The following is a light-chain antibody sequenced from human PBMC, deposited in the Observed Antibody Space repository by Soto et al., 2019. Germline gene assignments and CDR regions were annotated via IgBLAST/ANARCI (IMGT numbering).Light chain of an antibody. J-gene: IGLJ1*01. Sequence: QSVLTQPPSVSGAPGQRVTISCTGSSSNIGAGYDVHWYQQLPGTAPKLLIYGNSNRPSGVPDRISGSKSGTSASPAITGLQAEDEADYYCQSYDSSLSVYVFGTGTKATVL. V-gene: IGLV1-40*01. CDR3: QSYDSSLSVYV. CDR1: SSNIGAGYD. CDR2: GNS.